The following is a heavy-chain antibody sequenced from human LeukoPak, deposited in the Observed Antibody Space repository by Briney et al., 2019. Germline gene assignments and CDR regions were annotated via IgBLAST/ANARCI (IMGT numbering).Heavy chain of an antibody. CDR2: IIPILGIA. CDR3: ARTDLYYYYMDV. D-gene: IGHD3/OR15-3a*01. J-gene: IGHJ6*03. Sequence: ASVKVSCKASGGTFSSYAISWVRQAPGQGLEWMGRIIPILGIANYAQKFQGRVTITADKSTSTAYMELSSLRPEDTAVYYCARTDLYYYYMDVWGKGTTVTVSS. CDR1: GGTFSSYA. V-gene: IGHV1-69*04.